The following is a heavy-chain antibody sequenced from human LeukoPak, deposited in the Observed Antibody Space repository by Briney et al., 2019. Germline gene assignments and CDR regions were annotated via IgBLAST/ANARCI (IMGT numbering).Heavy chain of an antibody. V-gene: IGHV3-30*04. CDR3: ARSPYYYGSGSLYYYYGMDV. CDR1: GFTFSSYA. CDR2: ISYDGSNK. Sequence: PGGSLRLSCAASGFTFSSYAMHWVRQAPGKGLEGVAVISYDGSNKYYADSVKGRFTISRDNSKNTLHLQMNSLRAEDTAVYYCARSPYYYGSGSLYYYYGMDVWGLGTTVTVSS. J-gene: IGHJ6*02. D-gene: IGHD3-10*01.